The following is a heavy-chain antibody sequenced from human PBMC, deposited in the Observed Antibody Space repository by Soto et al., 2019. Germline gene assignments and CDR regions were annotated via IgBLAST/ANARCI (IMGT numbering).Heavy chain of an antibody. Sequence: QVQLVESGGGVVQPGRSLRLSCAASGFTFSSYGMHWVRQAPGKGLEWVAFISYDGSNKYYADSVKGRFTISRDNSKNTLYLQMNSLRAEDTAVYYCARHYSGSGSYYYYYGMDVWGQGTTVTVSS. J-gene: IGHJ6*02. CDR3: ARHYSGSGSYYYYYGMDV. V-gene: IGHV3-30*03. CDR2: ISYDGSNK. D-gene: IGHD3-10*01. CDR1: GFTFSSYG.